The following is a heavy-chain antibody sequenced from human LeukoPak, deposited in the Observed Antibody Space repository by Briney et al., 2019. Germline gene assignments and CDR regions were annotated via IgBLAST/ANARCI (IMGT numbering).Heavy chain of an antibody. Sequence: SGGLSLTCAVSRGFISSSNWWSWVRPPPGKGLEWIGEIYHSGSNNYNPSLKSRVTISVDKSKNQFSLKLNSVTAADTAVYYCARWLAQKDIVVVPAAIHDAFDIWGQGTMVTVSS. J-gene: IGHJ3*02. CDR2: IYHSGSN. D-gene: IGHD2-2*01. V-gene: IGHV4-4*02. CDR3: ARWLAQKDIVVVPAAIHDAFDI. CDR1: RGFISSSNW.